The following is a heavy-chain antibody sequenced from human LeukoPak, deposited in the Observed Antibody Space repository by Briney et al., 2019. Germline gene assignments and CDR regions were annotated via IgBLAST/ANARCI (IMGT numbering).Heavy chain of an antibody. CDR2: ISSSSSYT. J-gene: IGHJ4*02. CDR3: ARVFDTATFFDY. V-gene: IGHV3-11*05. CDR1: GFTFSDYY. D-gene: IGHD3-16*01. Sequence: GGSLRLSCSASGFTFSDYYMSWIRQAPGKGLEWVSYISSSSSYTNYADSVKGRFTISRDNAKNSLYLQMNSLRAEDTAVYYCARVFDTATFFDYWGQGTLVTVSS.